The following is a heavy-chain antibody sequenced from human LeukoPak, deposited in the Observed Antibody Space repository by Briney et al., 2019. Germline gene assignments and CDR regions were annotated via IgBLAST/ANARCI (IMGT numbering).Heavy chain of an antibody. CDR1: GFTFSSSW. V-gene: IGHV3-7*04. Sequence: GGSLRLSCAASGFTFSSSWMTWVRQAPGKGLEWVASINADGGEIHYVDSVKGRFTISRDNAKNSLYLQMNSLTAEDTAVNYCVRAYHPGGWFDPWGQGTLVTVSS. CDR3: VRAYHPGGWFDP. J-gene: IGHJ5*02. D-gene: IGHD2-21*01. CDR2: INADGGEI.